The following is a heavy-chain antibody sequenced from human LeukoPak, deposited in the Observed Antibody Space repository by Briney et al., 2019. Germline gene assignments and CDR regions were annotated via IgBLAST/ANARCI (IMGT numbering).Heavy chain of an antibody. CDR3: ARIGYDFWSGYQEIDY. D-gene: IGHD3-3*01. V-gene: IGHV4-4*02. J-gene: IGHJ4*02. CDR1: GGSISSSNW. Sequence: SGTLSLTCAVSGGSISSSNWWSWVRQPPGKGLEWIGEIYHSGSTNYNPSLKSRVTISVDKSKNQFSLKLSSVTAADTAVYYCARIGYDFWSGYQEIDYWGQGTLVTVSS. CDR2: IYHSGST.